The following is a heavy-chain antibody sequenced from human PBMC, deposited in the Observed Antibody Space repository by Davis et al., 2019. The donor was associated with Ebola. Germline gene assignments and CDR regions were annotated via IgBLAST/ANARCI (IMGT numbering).Heavy chain of an antibody. CDR2: ISGSGGST. V-gene: IGHV3-23*01. J-gene: IGHJ4*02. D-gene: IGHD3-3*01. CDR1: VITFSSYA. Sequence: GESLKISCTDSVITFSSYAMTWVRQAPGKGLEWVSAISGSGGSTYYADSVKGRFTISRDNSKNTLYLQMNSLRAEDTAVYYCANVAGITVFGVVPASYWGQGTLVTVSS. CDR3: ANVAGITVFGVVPASY.